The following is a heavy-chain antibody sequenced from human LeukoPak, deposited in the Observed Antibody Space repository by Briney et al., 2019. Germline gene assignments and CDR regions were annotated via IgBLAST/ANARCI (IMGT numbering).Heavy chain of an antibody. CDR1: GYTFTSYG. J-gene: IGHJ5*02. CDR3: ARSPRGNWFDP. CDR2: ISAYNGNT. V-gene: IGHV1-18*01. D-gene: IGHD3-10*01. Sequence: ASVKVSCKASGYTFTSYGISWVRQAPEQGLEWMGWISAYNGNTNYAQKLQGRVTMTTDTSTSTAYMELRSLRSDDAAVYYCARSPRGNWFDPWGQGTLVTVPS.